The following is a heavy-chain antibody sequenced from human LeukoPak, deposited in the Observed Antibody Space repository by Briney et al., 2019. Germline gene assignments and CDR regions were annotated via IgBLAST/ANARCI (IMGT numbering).Heavy chain of an antibody. Sequence: SETLSLTCTVSGGSISSSSYYWGWIRQPPGKGLEWIGSIYYIGSTYYNPSLKSRVTISVDTSKNQFSLKLSSVTAADTAVYYCARGPALQLGPFDYWGQGTLAT. J-gene: IGHJ4*02. D-gene: IGHD6-13*01. CDR2: IYYIGST. CDR3: ARGPALQLGPFDY. CDR1: GGSISSSSYY. V-gene: IGHV4-39*07.